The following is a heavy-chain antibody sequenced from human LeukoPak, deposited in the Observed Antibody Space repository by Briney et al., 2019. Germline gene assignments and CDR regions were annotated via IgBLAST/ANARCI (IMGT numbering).Heavy chain of an antibody. CDR3: ARAWGGYDSRGVDY. CDR2: ITPSAGST. J-gene: IGHJ4*02. CDR1: GFTFTRYY. Sequence: GASVKVSCNASGFTFTRYYMHWVRQAPGQGLEWMGIITPSAGSTSYAQKFQGRVTMTRDASTSTVYMELSSLRSEDTAVYYCARAWGGYDSRGVDYWGQGTLVTVSS. D-gene: IGHD5-12*01. V-gene: IGHV1-46*01.